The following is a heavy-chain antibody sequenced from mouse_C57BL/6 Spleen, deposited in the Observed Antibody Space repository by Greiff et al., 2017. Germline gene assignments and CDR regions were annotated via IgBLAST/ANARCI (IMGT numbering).Heavy chain of an antibody. V-gene: IGHV1-52*01. D-gene: IGHD2-3*01. CDR3: AKGGLLRYFDV. J-gene: IGHJ1*03. CDR1: GYTFTSYW. CDR2: IDPSDSET. Sequence: VQLQQPGAELVRPGSSVKLSCKASGYTFTSYWMHWVKQRPIQGLEWIGNIDPSDSETHYNQKFKDKATLTVDKSSSTAYMQLSSLTSEDSAVYYCAKGGLLRYFDVWGTGTTVTVSS.